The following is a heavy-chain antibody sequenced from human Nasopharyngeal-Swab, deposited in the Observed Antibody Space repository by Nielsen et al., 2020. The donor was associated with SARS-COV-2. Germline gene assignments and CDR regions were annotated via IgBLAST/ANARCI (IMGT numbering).Heavy chain of an antibody. V-gene: IGHV1-2*06. J-gene: IGHJ5*02. D-gene: IGHD5-18*01. CDR1: GYTFTGYY. CDR3: ARNSPGYSYGYNWFDP. CDR2: INPNSGGT. Sequence: ASVKVSCKASGYTFTGYYMHWVRQAPGQGPEWMGRINPNSGGTNYAQKFQGRVTMTRDTSISTAYMELSRLRSDDTAVYYCARNSPGYSYGYNWFDPWGQGTLVTVSS.